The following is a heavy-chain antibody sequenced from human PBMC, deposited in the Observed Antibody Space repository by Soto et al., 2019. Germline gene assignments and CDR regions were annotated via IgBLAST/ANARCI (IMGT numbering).Heavy chain of an antibody. J-gene: IGHJ6*02. V-gene: IGHV6-1*01. CDR1: GDSVSSNSAG. CDR3: ARGLTSLLTDYYYYGMDV. D-gene: IGHD2-21*01. Sequence: SQTLSLTCAVSGDSVSSNSAGWNLIRQSPSRGLEWLGRTYYRSKWYNDYAVSVKSRITINPDTSKNQFSLQLNSVTPEDTAVYYCARGLTSLLTDYYYYGMDVWGQGTTVTVSS. CDR2: TYYRSKWYN.